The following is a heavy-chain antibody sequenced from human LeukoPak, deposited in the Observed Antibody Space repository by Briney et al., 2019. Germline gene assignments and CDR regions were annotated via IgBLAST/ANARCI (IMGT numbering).Heavy chain of an antibody. CDR2: IRYDGTNK. CDR1: GFTFSSYG. CDR3: AKGDDYGDYGIDY. V-gene: IGHV3-30*02. Sequence: PGGSLRLSCAASGFTFSSYGMHWVRQAPGKGLEWEAFIRYDGTNKYYADSVKGRFTISRDNSKNTLYLQMNSLRAEDTAVYYCAKGDDYGDYGIDYWGQGTLVTVSS. J-gene: IGHJ4*02. D-gene: IGHD4-17*01.